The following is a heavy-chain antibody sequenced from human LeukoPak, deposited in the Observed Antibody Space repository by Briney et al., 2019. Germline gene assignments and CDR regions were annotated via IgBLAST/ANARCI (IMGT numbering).Heavy chain of an antibody. J-gene: IGHJ4*02. D-gene: IGHD6-13*01. V-gene: IGHV4-59*08. CDR1: GGSISSYY. Sequence: SETLSLTCTVSGGSISSYYCSWIRQPPGKGLEWIGYIYYSGSTNYNPSLRSRVTISVDTSKNQFSLKLSSVTAADTAVYYCASQRYSSSWYYFDYWGQGTLVTVSS. CDR2: IYYSGST. CDR3: ASQRYSSSWYYFDY.